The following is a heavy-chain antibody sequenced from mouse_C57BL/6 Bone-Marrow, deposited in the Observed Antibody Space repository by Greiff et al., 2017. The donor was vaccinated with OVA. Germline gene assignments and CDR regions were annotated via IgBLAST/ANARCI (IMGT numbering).Heavy chain of an antibody. D-gene: IGHD1-1*01. J-gene: IGHJ4*01. CDR3: ARDEGYYYGSSLYAMDY. CDR2: ISDGGSYT. V-gene: IGHV5-4*01. CDR1: GFTFSSYA. Sequence: EVNVVESGGGLVKPGGSLKLSCAASGFTFSSYAMSWVRQTPEKRLEWVATISDGGSYTYYPDNVKGRFTISRDNAKNNLYLQMSHLKSEDTAMYYCARDEGYYYGSSLYAMDYWGQGTSVTVSS.